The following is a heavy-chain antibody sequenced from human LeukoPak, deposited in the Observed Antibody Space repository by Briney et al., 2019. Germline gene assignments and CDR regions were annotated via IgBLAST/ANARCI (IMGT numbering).Heavy chain of an antibody. J-gene: IGHJ4*02. Sequence: PGGSLRLSCAASGFTFSSYGMHWVRQAPGKGLEWVAFIRHDGSNKYYADSVKGRFTISRDNSKNTLYLQMNSLRAEDTAVYYCAKVLRTVADWGQGTLVTVSS. CDR1: GFTFSSYG. CDR2: IRHDGSNK. CDR3: AKVLRTVAD. V-gene: IGHV3-30*02. D-gene: IGHD6-19*01.